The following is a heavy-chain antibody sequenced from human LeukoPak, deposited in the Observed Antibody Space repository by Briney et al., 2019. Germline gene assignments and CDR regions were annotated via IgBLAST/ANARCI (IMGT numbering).Heavy chain of an antibody. J-gene: IGHJ4*02. CDR3: AKESKDSGYHSTYFDN. Sequence: GGSLRLSCAASRFTFSSYSMDWVRQAPGKGLEWVSYISSSSSTIYYADSVKGRFTISRDNSKNTLYLQMNSLRAEDTAVYYCAKESKDSGYHSTYFDNWGQGILVTVSS. V-gene: IGHV3-48*01. D-gene: IGHD5-12*01. CDR2: ISSSSSTI. CDR1: RFTFSSYS.